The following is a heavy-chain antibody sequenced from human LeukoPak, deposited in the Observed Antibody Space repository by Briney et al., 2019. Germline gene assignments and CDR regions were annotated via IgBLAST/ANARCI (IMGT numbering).Heavy chain of an antibody. CDR3: ARVGMGSSSWYVDY. J-gene: IGHJ4*02. V-gene: IGHV4-39*01. CDR2: IYYSGST. CDR1: GGSISSSSYY. D-gene: IGHD6-13*01. Sequence: NSSETLSLTCTVSGGSISSSSYYWGWIRQPPGKGLEWIGSIYYSGSTYYNPSLKSRVTISVDTSKNQFSLKLSSVTAADTAVYYCARVGMGSSSWYVDYWGQGTLVTVSS.